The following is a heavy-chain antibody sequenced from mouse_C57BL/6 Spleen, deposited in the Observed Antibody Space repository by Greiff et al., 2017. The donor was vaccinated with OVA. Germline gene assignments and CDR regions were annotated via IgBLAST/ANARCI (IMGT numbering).Heavy chain of an antibody. CDR2: IYPGSGST. J-gene: IGHJ4*01. CDR3: ARGLKLRRAMDY. CDR1: GYTFTSYW. Sequence: QVQLQQSGAELVKPGASVKMSCKASGYTFTSYWITWVKQRPGQGLEWIGDIYPGSGSTNYNEKFKSKATLTVDTSSSTAYMQLSSLTSEDSAVYYCARGLKLRRAMDYWGQGTSVTVSS. D-gene: IGHD4-1*01. V-gene: IGHV1-55*01.